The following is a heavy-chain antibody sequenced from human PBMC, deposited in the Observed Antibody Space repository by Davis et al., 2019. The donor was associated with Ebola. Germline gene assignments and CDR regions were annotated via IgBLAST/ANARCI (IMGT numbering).Heavy chain of an antibody. J-gene: IGHJ4*02. CDR2: IYSGGPA. V-gene: IGHV3-53*01. Sequence: PGGSLRLSCAASGLTVSSNDMSWVRQAPGKGLQWVSIIYSGGPAYYADSVKGRFTISRDNAKKMLYLQMNSLRADDTAVYYCVRGNDYSTLEYWGQGTLATVSS. CDR1: GLTVSSND. CDR3: VRGNDYSTLEY. D-gene: IGHD4-11*01.